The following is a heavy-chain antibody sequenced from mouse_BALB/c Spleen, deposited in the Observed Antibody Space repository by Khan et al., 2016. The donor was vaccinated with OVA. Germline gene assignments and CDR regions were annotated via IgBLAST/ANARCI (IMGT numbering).Heavy chain of an antibody. D-gene: IGHD1-1*01. Sequence: QVQLQQSGAELVKAGASVKMSCKASGYTFTSYWMHWVKQRLGQGLEWFAETNPTNGRTYYNEKFKSKATLTVDKSSSTAYMLLSGPTSEDSAVXYGARIKKIVATYFDYWGQGTTLTVSS. J-gene: IGHJ2*01. CDR3: ARIKKIVATYFDY. V-gene: IGHV1S81*02. CDR2: TNPTNGRT. CDR1: GYTFTSYW.